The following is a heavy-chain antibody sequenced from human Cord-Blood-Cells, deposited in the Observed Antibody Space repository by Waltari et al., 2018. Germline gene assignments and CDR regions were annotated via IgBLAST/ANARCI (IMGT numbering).Heavy chain of an antibody. Sequence: EVQLVESGGGLIQPGGSLRLSCAASGFTVSSNYMRWVRPARGKGLEWVSVIYSGGSTYYADSVKGRFTISRDNSKNTLYLQMNSLRAEDTAVYYCARTHYYYDSSGYYFDYWGQGTLVTVSS. V-gene: IGHV3-53*01. J-gene: IGHJ4*02. CDR1: GFTVSSNY. D-gene: IGHD3-22*01. CDR3: ARTHYYYDSSGYYFDY. CDR2: IYSGGST.